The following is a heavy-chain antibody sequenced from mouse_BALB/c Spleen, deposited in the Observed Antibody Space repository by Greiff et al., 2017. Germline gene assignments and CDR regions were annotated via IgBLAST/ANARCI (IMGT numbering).Heavy chain of an antibody. V-gene: IGHV2-9*02. CDR2: IWAGGST. D-gene: IGHD2-3*01. CDR3: ARGGGLLRPWFAY. Sequence: VKLMESGPGLVAPSQSLSITCTVSGFSLTSYGVHWVRQPPGKGLEWLGVIWAGGSTNYNSALMSRLSISKDNSKSQVFLKMNSLQTDDTAMYYCARGGGLLRPWFAYWGQGTLVTVSA. CDR1: GFSLTSYG. J-gene: IGHJ3*01.